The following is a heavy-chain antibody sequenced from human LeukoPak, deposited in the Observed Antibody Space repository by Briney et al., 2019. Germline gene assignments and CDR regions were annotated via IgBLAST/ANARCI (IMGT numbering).Heavy chain of an antibody. D-gene: IGHD3-10*01. CDR1: GLTFRSSA. J-gene: IGHJ4*02. CDR2: LSYDGSTE. Sequence: GRSLRLSCAASGLTFRSSAMHWVRQAPGKGLQWVALLSYDGSTEYHADSVKGRFTISRDTSKNTLYLQMNSLRAEDTAVYYCARALWVGGYFGYWGQGTRVTVSS. V-gene: IGHV3-30*04. CDR3: ARALWVGGYFGY.